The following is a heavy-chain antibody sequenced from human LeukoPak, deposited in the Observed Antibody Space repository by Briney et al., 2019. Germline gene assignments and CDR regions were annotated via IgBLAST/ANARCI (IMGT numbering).Heavy chain of an antibody. J-gene: IGHJ4*02. CDR1: GFTFTIYT. V-gene: IGHV3-21*01. D-gene: IGHD3-10*01. CDR3: ARDRSVLRGVVSDY. Sequence: PGGSLRISCAASGFTFTIYTMSWVRQAPGKGLEWVSSISNNDDYIYYADSVKGRFTLSRDNAKNSLYLEMNSLRVEDTAVYYCARDRSVLRGVVSDYWGQGTLVTVSS. CDR2: ISNNDDYI.